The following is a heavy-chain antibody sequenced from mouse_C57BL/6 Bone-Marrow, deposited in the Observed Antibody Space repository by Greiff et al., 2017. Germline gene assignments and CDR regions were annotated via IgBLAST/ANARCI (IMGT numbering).Heavy chain of an antibody. CDR2: IYPRSGNT. D-gene: IGHD2-4*01. J-gene: IGHJ2*01. Sequence: QVQLQQSGAELARPGASVKLSCKASGYTFTSYGISWVKQRTGQGLEWIGEIYPRSGNTYYNEKFKGKATLTADKTSSTAYMELRSLTSEDSAVYFCARIELDYAEFDYWGQGTTLTVSS. CDR1: GYTFTSYG. CDR3: ARIELDYAEFDY. V-gene: IGHV1-81*01.